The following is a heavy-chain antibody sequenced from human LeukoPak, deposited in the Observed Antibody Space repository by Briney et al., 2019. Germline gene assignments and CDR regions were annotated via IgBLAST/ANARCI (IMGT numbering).Heavy chain of an antibody. Sequence: GGSLRLSSAASGFTFSSYAMSWVRQAPGKGLEWVSAISGSGGSTYYADSVKGRFTISRDNSKNTLYLQMNSLRAEDTAVYYCASRRALYCSGGSCYSDYFDYWGQGTLVTVSS. J-gene: IGHJ4*02. V-gene: IGHV3-23*01. CDR1: GFTFSSYA. CDR2: ISGSGGST. D-gene: IGHD2-15*01. CDR3: ASRRALYCSGGSCYSDYFDY.